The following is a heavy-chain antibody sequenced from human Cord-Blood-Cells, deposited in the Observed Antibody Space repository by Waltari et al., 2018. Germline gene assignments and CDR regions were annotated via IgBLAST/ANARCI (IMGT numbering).Heavy chain of an antibody. CDR1: GYTFTSYG. CDR2: ISAYNCNT. J-gene: IGHJ6*03. D-gene: IGHD6-6*01. CDR3: AREDGSSSDGYYYYYYMDV. V-gene: IGHV1-18*04. Sequence: QVQLVQSGAEVKKPGASVKVSCKASGYTFTSYGISWVRQAPGHGLEWMGWISAYNCNTNYAQKLQGRVTMTTDTSTSTAYMELRSLRSDDTAVYYCAREDGSSSDGYYYYYYMDVWGKGTTVTISS.